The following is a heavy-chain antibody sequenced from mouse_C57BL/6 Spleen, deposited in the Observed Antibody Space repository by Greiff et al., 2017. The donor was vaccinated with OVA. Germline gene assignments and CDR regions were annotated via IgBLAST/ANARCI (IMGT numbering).Heavy chain of an antibody. Sequence: VQLQQPGAELVKPGASVKLSCKASGYTFTSYWMQWVKQRPGQGLELIGEIDPSDSYTNYNQKFKGKATLTVDTSSSTAYMQLSSLTSEDSAVYYCARWLLDYWGQGTTLTVSS. J-gene: IGHJ2*01. D-gene: IGHD2-3*01. CDR2: IDPSDSYT. CDR1: GYTFTSYW. CDR3: ARWLLDY. V-gene: IGHV1-50*01.